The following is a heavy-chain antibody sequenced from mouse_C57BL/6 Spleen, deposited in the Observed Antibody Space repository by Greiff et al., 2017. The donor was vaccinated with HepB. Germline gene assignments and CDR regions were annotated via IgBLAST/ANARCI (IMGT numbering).Heavy chain of an antibody. D-gene: IGHD1-1*01. Sequence: EVQLQQSGPELVQPGASVKIPCKASGYTFTDYNMAWVKQSHGSSLEWIGDINPNNGGTIYNQKFKGKATLTVDKASSTAYLELRSLTSEYTAVYYCARGGSGSFLMYYGGQGTSVTVSS. CDR2: INPNNGGT. CDR3: ARGGSGSFLMYY. CDR1: GYTFTDYN. J-gene: IGHJ4*01. V-gene: IGHV1-18*01.